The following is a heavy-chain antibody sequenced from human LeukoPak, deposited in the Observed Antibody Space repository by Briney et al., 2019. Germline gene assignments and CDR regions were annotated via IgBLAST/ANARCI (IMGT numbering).Heavy chain of an antibody. Sequence: GASVKVSCKASGYTFNNYNIHWLRQAPGQGLEWMGIVNPGGDSTNYAQDFQGRLTLTGDTSTSTVYMELSSLRSEDTAVYYCARVRGGYNDAYDIWGQGTMVTVTS. CDR3: ARVRGGYNDAYDI. CDR1: GYTFNNYN. V-gene: IGHV1-46*02. D-gene: IGHD5-24*01. CDR2: VNPGGDST. J-gene: IGHJ3*02.